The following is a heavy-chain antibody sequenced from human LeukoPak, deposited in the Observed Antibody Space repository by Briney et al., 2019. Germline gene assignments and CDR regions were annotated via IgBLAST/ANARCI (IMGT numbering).Heavy chain of an antibody. CDR3: ARDGSSWSNWLDP. V-gene: IGHV3-74*01. CDR1: GFTFSSFG. CDR2: INSDGSST. J-gene: IGHJ5*02. Sequence: GRSLTLSCAASGFTFSSFGMHWVRQAPGKGLVWVSRINSDGSSTSYADSVKGRFTISRDNAKNTLYLQMNSLRAEDTAVYYCARDGSSWSNWLDPWGQGTLVTVSS. D-gene: IGHD6-13*01.